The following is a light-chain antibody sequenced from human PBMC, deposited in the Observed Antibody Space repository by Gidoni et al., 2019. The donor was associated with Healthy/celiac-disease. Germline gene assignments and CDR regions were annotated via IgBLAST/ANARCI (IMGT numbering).Light chain of an antibody. J-gene: IGLJ2*01. CDR3: QAWDSSTAVV. CDR1: KLGDKY. V-gene: IGLV3-1*01. CDR2: QDS. Sequence: SYELTQPPSVSVSPGQTASITCSGDKLGDKYACWDQQKPGHSPVLVIYQDSKRPSVIPARVSGSNAGNTATLTISGTQAMDEADYYCQAWDSSTAVVFGGGTKLTVL.